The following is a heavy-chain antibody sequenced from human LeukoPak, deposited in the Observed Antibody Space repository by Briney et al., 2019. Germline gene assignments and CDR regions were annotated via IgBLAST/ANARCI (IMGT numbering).Heavy chain of an antibody. J-gene: IGHJ3*02. CDR1: GFTFDDYA. CDR2: ISWNSGSI. Sequence: PGGSLRLSCAASGFTFDDYAMRWVRQAPGKGLEWVSGISWNSGSIGYADSVKGRFTISRDNAKNSLYLQMNSLRAEDTALYYCAKDTLFRLVHGAFDIWGQGTMVTVSS. CDR3: AKDTLFRLVHGAFDI. D-gene: IGHD6-19*01. V-gene: IGHV3-9*01.